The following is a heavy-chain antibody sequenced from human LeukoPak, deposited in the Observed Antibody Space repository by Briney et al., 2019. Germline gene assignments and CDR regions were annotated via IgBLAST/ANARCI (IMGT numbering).Heavy chain of an antibody. J-gene: IGHJ3*02. D-gene: IGHD3-10*01. Sequence: PSETVSLMCSLSGPSISSGSNYWGWLRQPPGKTRQWIGSMYSSGSIYYHSSLQSRVIIIIDTPKNHFSLTLSSVTAADTAVYYCARSDGYGLVDIWGQGTMVTVSS. V-gene: IGHV4-39*07. CDR1: GPSISSGSNY. CDR3: ARSDGYGLVDI. CDR2: MYSSGSI.